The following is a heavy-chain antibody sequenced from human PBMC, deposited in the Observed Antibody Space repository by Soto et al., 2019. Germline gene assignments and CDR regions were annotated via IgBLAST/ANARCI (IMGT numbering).Heavy chain of an antibody. CDR1: RGAFGDYW. V-gene: IGHV3-74*01. CDR2: INRDANDI. J-gene: IGHJ5*01. CDR3: ARDVPHTWFDS. D-gene: IGHD3-10*02. Sequence: EVQLVESGGGLVQPGGSLRLSCEASRGAFGDYWMHWVRQAPGKGLVWVSRINRDANDIIYADSVKGRFTASRDNAKNMVFLQMNSLRVEDTAVYYCARDVPHTWFDSWGQGPLVTVSS.